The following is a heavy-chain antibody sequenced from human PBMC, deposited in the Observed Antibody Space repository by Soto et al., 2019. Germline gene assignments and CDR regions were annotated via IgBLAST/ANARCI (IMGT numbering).Heavy chain of an antibody. CDR2: INSDGSNR. V-gene: IGHV3-74*01. D-gene: IGHD6-6*01. CDR1: GFTFKNYW. Sequence: PGESLKISCEASGFTFKNYWMHWVRQAPGKGLVWVSRINSDGSNRRYADSVQGRFTISRDNAKNTLFLQMNSLRAADTAVYFCARRRNRPNCYGMDVWGQGTTVTVSS. CDR3: ARRRNRPNCYGMDV. J-gene: IGHJ6*02.